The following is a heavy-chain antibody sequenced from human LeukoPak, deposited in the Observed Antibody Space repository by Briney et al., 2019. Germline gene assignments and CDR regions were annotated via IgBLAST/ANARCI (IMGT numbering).Heavy chain of an antibody. CDR1: GFTFSRFW. CDR2: IKPDGSEK. Sequence: GGSLRLSCAASGFTFSRFWMGWVRQVPGKGLEWVANIKPDGSEKNYGDSVRGRFTISRDNARNSLYLQMNSLRAEDTAVYYCARWSSGSYQDDNFDYWGQGTLVTASS. CDR3: ARWSSGSYQDDNFDY. J-gene: IGHJ4*02. V-gene: IGHV3-7*05. D-gene: IGHD1-26*01.